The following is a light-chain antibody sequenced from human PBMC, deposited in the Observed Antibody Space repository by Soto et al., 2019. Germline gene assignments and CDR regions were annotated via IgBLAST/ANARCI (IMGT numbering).Light chain of an antibody. V-gene: IGLV1-51*01. J-gene: IGLJ1*01. CDR1: SSNIGNNY. CDR2: DNN. Sequence: QAVLPPPPSASSAPGHLVAIGCSGSSSNIGNNYVSWYQQLPGTAPKLLIYDNNKRPSGIPDRFSGSKSGTSATLGITGLQTGDEADYYCGTWDSSLSAHYVFGTGTNVTVL. CDR3: GTWDSSLSAHYV.